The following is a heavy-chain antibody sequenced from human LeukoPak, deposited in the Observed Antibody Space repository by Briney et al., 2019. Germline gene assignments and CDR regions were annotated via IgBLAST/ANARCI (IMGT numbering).Heavy chain of an antibody. CDR1: GDSVFSNIAT. CDR3: ARERSSWCYLDY. J-gene: IGHJ4*02. V-gene: IGHV6-1*01. CDR2: TYYRSQWYY. Sequence: SQTLSLICVISGDSVFSNIATWNWIRQSPSRGLEWLGRTYYRSQWYYDYAVSVRSRITINPDTSKNQFSLQLSSVTPEDTAVYFCARERSSWCYLDYWGQGMLVTVSS. D-gene: IGHD6-13*01.